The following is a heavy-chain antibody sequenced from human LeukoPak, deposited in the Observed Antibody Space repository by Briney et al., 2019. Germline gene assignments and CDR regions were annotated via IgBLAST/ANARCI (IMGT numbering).Heavy chain of an antibody. CDR1: GYTFTSYG. CDR3: ARDYYGDYPYYFDY. Sequence: ASVKVSCKASGYTFTSYGISWVRQAPGQGLEWMGWISAYNGNTNYAQKLQGRVTMTTDTSTSTAYMELRSLRSDDTAVYYCARDYYGDYPYYFDYWGQGTLVTVSS. V-gene: IGHV1-18*01. D-gene: IGHD4-17*01. J-gene: IGHJ4*02. CDR2: ISAYNGNT.